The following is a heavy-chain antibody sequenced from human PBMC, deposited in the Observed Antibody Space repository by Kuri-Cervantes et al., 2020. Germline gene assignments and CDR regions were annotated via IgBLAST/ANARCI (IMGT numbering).Heavy chain of an antibody. J-gene: IGHJ6*02. CDR1: GGSISSYY. V-gene: IGHV4-59*01. CDR2: IYYSGST. Sequence: SETLSLTCTVSGGSISSYYWSWIRQPPGKGLEWIGYIYYSGSTNYNPSLKSRVTISVDTSKNQFSLKLSSVTAADTAVYYCARVSLSGWTAYYYYGMDVWGQGTTVTVSS. D-gene: IGHD6-19*01. CDR3: ARVSLSGWTAYYYYGMDV.